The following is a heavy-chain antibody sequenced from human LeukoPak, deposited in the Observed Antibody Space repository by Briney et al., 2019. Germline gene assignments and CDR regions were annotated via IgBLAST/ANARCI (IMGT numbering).Heavy chain of an antibody. CDR2: ISAYNGNT. CDR1: GYTFTSYG. D-gene: IGHD6-13*01. V-gene: IGHV1-18*01. J-gene: IGHJ4*02. Sequence: GASVKVSCKASGYTFTSYGISWVRQAPGQGLEWMGWISAYNGNTNYAQKLQGRVTMTTDTSTSTAYMELRSLRPDDTAVYYCARDHFGIAAAGSYFDYWGQETLVTVSS. CDR3: ARDHFGIAAAGSYFDY.